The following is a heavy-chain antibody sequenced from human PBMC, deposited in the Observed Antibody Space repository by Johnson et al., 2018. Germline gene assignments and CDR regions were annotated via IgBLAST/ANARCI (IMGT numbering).Heavy chain of an antibody. V-gene: IGHV3-30*03. J-gene: IGHJ4*02. D-gene: IGHD3-3*01. CDR1: GFTFSSYG. Sequence: QVQLVESGGGVVQPGRSLRLSCAASGFTFSSYGMHWVRQAPGKGLEWVAVISYDGSNNNHADSVKGRFTISRDNSKNMLYLQMNSVRAGDTAVYYCARQDSSYYSTFHYWGQGILVTVSS. CDR3: ARQDSSYYSTFHY. CDR2: ISYDGSNN.